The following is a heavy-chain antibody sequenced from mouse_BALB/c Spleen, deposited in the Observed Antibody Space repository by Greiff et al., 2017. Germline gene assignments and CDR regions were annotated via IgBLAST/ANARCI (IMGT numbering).Heavy chain of an antibody. D-gene: IGHD1-1*01. CDR2: IDPANGNT. V-gene: IGHV14-3*02. CDR1: GFNIKDTY. CDR3: ARGDTTVVEYFDY. Sequence: VQLQQSGAELVKPGASVKLSCTASGFNIKDTYMHWVKQRPEQGLEWIGRIDPANGNTKYDPKFQGKATITADTSSNTAYLQLSSLTSEDTAVYYCARGDTTVVEYFDYWGQGTTLTVSS. J-gene: IGHJ2*01.